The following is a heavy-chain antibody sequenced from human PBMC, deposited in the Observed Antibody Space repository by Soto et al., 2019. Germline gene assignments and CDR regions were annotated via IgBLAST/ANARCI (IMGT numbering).Heavy chain of an antibody. CDR1: GGSFSGLY. CDR3: ARGQVPAARGYNWFDP. D-gene: IGHD2-2*01. V-gene: IGHV4-34*01. J-gene: IGHJ5*02. Sequence: SETLSLTCAVYGGSFSGLYWNWIRQPPGKGLEWIAEINHRGDTNYNPSLESRVTISADTSKNQFSLKLNSVTAADTAVYYCARGQVPAARGYNWFDPWGQGTLVTVSS. CDR2: INHRGDT.